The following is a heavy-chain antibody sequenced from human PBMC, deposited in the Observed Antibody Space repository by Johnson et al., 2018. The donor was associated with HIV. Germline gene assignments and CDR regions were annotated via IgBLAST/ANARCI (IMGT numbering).Heavy chain of an antibody. CDR2: ISYDGSNK. Sequence: QVQMVESGGGVVQPGRSLRLSCAASGFTFSSYAMHWVRQAPGKGLEWVAVISYDGSNKYYADSVKGRFTISRDNSKNTLYLQMNSLRAEDTAVYYCATDIVVVLAVTGTGAAFDIWGQGTMVIVSS. J-gene: IGHJ3*02. CDR1: GFTFSSYA. D-gene: IGHD2-15*01. CDR3: ATDIVVVLAVTGTGAAFDI. V-gene: IGHV3-30-3*01.